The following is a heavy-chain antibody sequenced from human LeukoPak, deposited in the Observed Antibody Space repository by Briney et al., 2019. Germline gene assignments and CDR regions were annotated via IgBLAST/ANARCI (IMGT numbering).Heavy chain of an antibody. CDR1: GFTVSSNY. V-gene: IGHV3-53*01. D-gene: IGHD2-8*02. CDR2: IYNDGGT. CDR3: GTSRSRTSGFDY. J-gene: IGHJ4*02. Sequence: GGSLRLSCAASGFTVSSNYMNWVRQAPGKGLEWVSVIYNDGGTYYADSVKGRFTISGDKSKNTLYLQMNSLRAEDTAVYYCGTSRSRTSGFDYWGQGTLVTVSS.